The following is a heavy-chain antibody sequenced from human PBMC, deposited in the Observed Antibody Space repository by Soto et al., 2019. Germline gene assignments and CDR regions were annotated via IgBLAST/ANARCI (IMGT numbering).Heavy chain of an antibody. CDR1: GFTFSSYS. D-gene: IGHD2-21*02. V-gene: IGHV3-21*01. Sequence: LRLSCAASGFTFSSYSMNWVRQAPGKGLEWVSSISSSSSYIYYADSVKGRFTISRDNAKNSLYLQMNSLRAEDTAVYYCARGRSGGNFISSYWGQGTLVTVSS. CDR3: ARGRSGGNFISSY. J-gene: IGHJ4*02. CDR2: ISSSSSYI.